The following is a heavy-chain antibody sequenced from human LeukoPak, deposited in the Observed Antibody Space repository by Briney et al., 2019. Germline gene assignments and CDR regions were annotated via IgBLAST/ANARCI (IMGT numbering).Heavy chain of an antibody. CDR2: IYSSGST. J-gene: IGHJ4*02. D-gene: IGHD2-15*01. Sequence: ASETLSLTCTVSGGSISNYYWSWIRQPPGKGLEWIGYIYSSGSTNYNPSLESRVTISVDTSKNQFSLKLSSVTAADTALYYCARHGSSRSPLNYWGQGTLVTVS. CDR3: ARHGSSRSPLNY. CDR1: GGSISNYY. V-gene: IGHV4-59*08.